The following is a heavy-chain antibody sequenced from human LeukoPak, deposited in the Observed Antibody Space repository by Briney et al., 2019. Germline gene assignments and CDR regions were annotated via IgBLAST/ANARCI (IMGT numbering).Heavy chain of an antibody. CDR2: IIPIFGTA. D-gene: IGHD2-2*01. J-gene: IGHJ4*02. CDR3: ASPTPRVVVVPAALDY. CDR1: GGTFSSYA. Sequence: VKVSCKASGGTFSSYAISWVRQAPGQGLEWMGRIIPIFGTANYAQKFQGRVTITADESTSTAYMELSSLRSEDTAVYYCASPTPRVVVVPAALDYWGQGTLVTVSS. V-gene: IGHV1-69*13.